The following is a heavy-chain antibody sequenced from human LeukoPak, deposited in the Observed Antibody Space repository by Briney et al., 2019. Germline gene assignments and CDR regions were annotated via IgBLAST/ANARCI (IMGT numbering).Heavy chain of an antibody. Sequence: GGSLRLSCAASGFTFSSYWMSWVRQAPGKGLEWVANIKQDGSKKYYVDSVKGRFTISRDNAKNSLYLQMNSLRAEDTAVYYCARESGYCSSTSCYRWFDPWGQGTLVTVSS. CDR1: GFTFSSYW. CDR3: ARESGYCSSTSCYRWFDP. D-gene: IGHD2-2*03. CDR2: IKQDGSKK. J-gene: IGHJ5*02. V-gene: IGHV3-7*01.